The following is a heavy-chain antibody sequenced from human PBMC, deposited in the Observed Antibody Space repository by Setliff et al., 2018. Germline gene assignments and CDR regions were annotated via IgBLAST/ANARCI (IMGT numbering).Heavy chain of an antibody. CDR3: ARESRYYYDNLGTLDY. Sequence: SETLSLTCAAYGGSFSGYYWSWIRQPPGKRLEWIGEIIHSGSTYYNPSLKSRVSISVDTSKNQFSLKLSSVTAADTSVYHCARESRYYYDNLGTLDYWGQGTLVTVSS. CDR2: IIHSGST. CDR1: GGSFSGYY. V-gene: IGHV4-34*12. D-gene: IGHD3-22*01. J-gene: IGHJ4*02.